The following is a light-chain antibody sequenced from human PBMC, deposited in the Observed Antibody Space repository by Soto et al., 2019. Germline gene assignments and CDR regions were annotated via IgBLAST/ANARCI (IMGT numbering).Light chain of an antibody. J-gene: IGKJ5*01. CDR3: QQRSNWPIT. V-gene: IGKV3D-20*02. Sequence: EIVFTQSPSTLSLSPGERATLTCRASQSVSSSYLAWYQQKPGQAPRLLIFGASNRATGIPARFSGSGSGTDFTLTINSLEPEDFAVYYCQQRSNWPITFGQGTRLEIK. CDR1: QSVSSSY. CDR2: GAS.